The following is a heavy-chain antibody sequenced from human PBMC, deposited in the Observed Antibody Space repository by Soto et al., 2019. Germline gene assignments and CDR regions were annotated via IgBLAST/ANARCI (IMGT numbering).Heavy chain of an antibody. CDR3: TTDPSIVLVPAALY. Sequence: GGSLRLSCAASGFTFSTAWMTWVRQAPGRGLEWVARIKTTSDGGTIHYAAPVKGRFTISRDDSKNTLYLQMNSLKTEDTAVYYCTTDPSIVLVPAALYWGQGTLVTVSS. CDR1: GFTFSTAW. CDR2: IKTTSDGGTI. J-gene: IGHJ4*02. V-gene: IGHV3-15*01. D-gene: IGHD2-2*01.